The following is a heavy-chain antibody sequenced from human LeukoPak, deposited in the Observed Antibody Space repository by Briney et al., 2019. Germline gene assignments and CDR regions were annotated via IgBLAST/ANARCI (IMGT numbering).Heavy chain of an antibody. J-gene: IGHJ4*02. CDR2: IYHTGST. V-gene: IGHV4-59*01. D-gene: IGHD5-12*01. CDR3: AREDSGYDYSPFYY. Sequence: PSETLSLTCSVSGGSISNYYWSWTRQPPGKGLEWLGYIYHTGSTSYNPSLKSRVIMSVETSQNQFSLKLFSVTAADTAVYYCAREDSGYDYSPFYYWGQGILVTASS. CDR1: GGSISNYY.